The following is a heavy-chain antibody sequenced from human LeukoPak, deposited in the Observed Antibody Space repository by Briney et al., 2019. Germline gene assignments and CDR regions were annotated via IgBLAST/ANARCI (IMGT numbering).Heavy chain of an antibody. J-gene: IGHJ4*02. CDR1: GFTFSSYA. CDR3: VKTGYSSSWYYDY. CDR2: ISSNGGST. V-gene: IGHV3-64D*06. D-gene: IGHD6-13*01. Sequence: GGSLRLSCSASGFTFSSYAMHWVCQAPGKGLEYVSAISSNGGSTYYADSVKGRFTISRDNSKNTLYLQMSSLRAEDTAVYYCVKTGYSSSWYYDYWGQGTLVTVSS.